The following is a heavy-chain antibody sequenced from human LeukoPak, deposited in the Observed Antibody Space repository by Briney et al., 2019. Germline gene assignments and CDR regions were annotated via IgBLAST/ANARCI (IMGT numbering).Heavy chain of an antibody. D-gene: IGHD6-19*01. CDR1: GFTFSSYS. CDR3: ARGIAVAGLDY. CDR2: ISSSSSYI. J-gene: IGHJ4*02. V-gene: IGHV3-21*01. Sequence: AGGSLRLSCAASGFTFSSYSMNWVRQAPGKGLEWVSSISSSSSYIYYADSVKGRFTISRDNAKNPLYLQMNSLRAEDTAVYYCARGIAVAGLDYWGQGTLVTVSS.